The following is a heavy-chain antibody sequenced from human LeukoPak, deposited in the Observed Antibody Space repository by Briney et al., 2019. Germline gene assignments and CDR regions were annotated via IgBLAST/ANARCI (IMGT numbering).Heavy chain of an antibody. CDR2: IRGSGVRT. Sequence: GGSLRLSCAASGFTFSSDAMSWVRQAPGKGLEWVAAIRGSGVRTHYADSVKGRFTISRDNSKNTLYLQMNSLKTEDTAVYYCTRLIDSRDAFDIWGQGTMVTVSS. V-gene: IGHV3-23*01. D-gene: IGHD3-22*01. J-gene: IGHJ3*02. CDR3: TRLIDSRDAFDI. CDR1: GFTFSSDA.